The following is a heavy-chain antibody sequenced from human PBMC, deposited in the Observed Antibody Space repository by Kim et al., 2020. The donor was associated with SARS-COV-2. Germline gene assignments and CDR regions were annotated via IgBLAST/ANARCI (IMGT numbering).Heavy chain of an antibody. Sequence: SGKGRFTISRDKSKSTLYLQMNSLRAEDTAVYYCAKSDYYGSGSYYSFDYWGQGTLVTVSS. D-gene: IGHD3-10*01. V-gene: IGHV3-23*01. CDR3: AKSDYYGSGSYYSFDY. J-gene: IGHJ4*02.